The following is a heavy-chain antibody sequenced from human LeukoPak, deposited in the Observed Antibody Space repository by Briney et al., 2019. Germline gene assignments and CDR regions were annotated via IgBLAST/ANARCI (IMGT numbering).Heavy chain of an antibody. CDR3: AKSGWQQLINWFDP. V-gene: IGHV3-21*01. D-gene: IGHD6-13*01. Sequence: GGSLRLSCAASGFTFSTYAISWVRQAPGKGLEWVSCISSTSNYIFYADSVRGRFTISRDNAKNSLYLQMDSLRAEDTAVYYCAKSGWQQLINWFDPWGQGTLVTVSS. CDR1: GFTFSTYA. CDR2: ISSTSNYI. J-gene: IGHJ5*02.